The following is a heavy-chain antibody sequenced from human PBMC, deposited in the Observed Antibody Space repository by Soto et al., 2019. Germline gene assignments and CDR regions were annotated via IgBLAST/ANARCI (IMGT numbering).Heavy chain of an antibody. CDR2: IYYSGST. D-gene: IGHD2-15*01. CDR1: GGSISSGGY. Sequence: SETLSLTCTVSGGSISSGGYWSWIRQHPGKGLEWIGYIYYSGSTYYNPSLKSRVSISVDTSKNQFSLNLNSVTAADTAVYYCARWVEVSLDYFDSWGQGIPVTVSS. V-gene: IGHV4-31*03. CDR3: ARWVEVSLDYFDS. J-gene: IGHJ4*02.